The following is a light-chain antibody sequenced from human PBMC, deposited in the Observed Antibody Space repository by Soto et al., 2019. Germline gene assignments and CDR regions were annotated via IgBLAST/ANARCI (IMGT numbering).Light chain of an antibody. CDR2: DAS. J-gene: IGKJ1*01. CDR1: QSISSW. V-gene: IGKV1-5*01. Sequence: DIQMTQSPLSLSASAGERVTITFRASQSISSWLAWYQQKPGKAPKLLIYDASSLESGVPSRFSGSGSGTEFTLTISSLQPDDFATYYCQQYNSYSKTFGQGTKVDIK. CDR3: QQYNSYSKT.